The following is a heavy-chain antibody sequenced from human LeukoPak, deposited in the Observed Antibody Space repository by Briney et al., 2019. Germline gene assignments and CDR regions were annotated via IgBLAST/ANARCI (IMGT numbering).Heavy chain of an antibody. D-gene: IGHD4-17*01. J-gene: IGHJ3*02. Sequence: GGSLRLSCAASGFTVSSNYMSWVRQAPGKGLEWVSVIYSGGSTYSADSVKGRFTISRDNSKNTLYLQMNSLRAEDTAVYYCANRDTVTTEAFDIWGQGTMVTVS. CDR2: IYSGGST. CDR1: GFTVSSNY. V-gene: IGHV3-53*01. CDR3: ANRDTVTTEAFDI.